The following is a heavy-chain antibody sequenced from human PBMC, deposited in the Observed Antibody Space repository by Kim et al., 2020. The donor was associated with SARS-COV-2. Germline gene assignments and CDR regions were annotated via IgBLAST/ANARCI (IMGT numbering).Heavy chain of an antibody. Sequence: ASVKVSCKASGYTFTTYGFIWVRQAPGQGLEWIGWISSYNGNTEFAQKFQGRVTLTTDSSTNTAYLELRSLRSDDTAVYYCARVYGIVVVSYGVDVWDQGTTVTVSS. CDR2: ISSYNGNT. CDR3: ARVYGIVVVSYGVDV. CDR1: GYTFTTYG. J-gene: IGHJ6*02. D-gene: IGHD2-2*01. V-gene: IGHV1-18*01.